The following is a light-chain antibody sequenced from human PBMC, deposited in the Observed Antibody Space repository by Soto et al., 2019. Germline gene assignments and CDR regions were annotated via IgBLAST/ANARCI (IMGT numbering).Light chain of an antibody. CDR3: QQTYSTPYT. CDR2: TSG. CDR1: QRSTTY. Sequence: IHMTQSPSSLSASVGDRITVTCRASQRSTTYVNWYQLTPGEASKLLISTSGTLQRGVPSRFSGSGSGTDFTLTISGLQPADFATYFCQQTYSTPYTFGQGTRLEIK. J-gene: IGKJ2*01. V-gene: IGKV1-39*01.